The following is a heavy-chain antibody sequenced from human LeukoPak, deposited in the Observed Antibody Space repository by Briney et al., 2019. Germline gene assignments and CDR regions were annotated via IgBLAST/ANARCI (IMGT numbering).Heavy chain of an antibody. CDR3: ASFRDTDN. J-gene: IGHJ3*01. CDR2: INTAGST. D-gene: IGHD2-21*01. V-gene: IGHV3-74*01. Sequence: GGPLRLSCEVSGLTFSNVWMHWVRQTPGQGLVWVCRINTAGSTVYADPVKGRFTISRDNAKNMVYLQMNSLRTEDTAVHYCASFRDTDNWGRGTMVTVSS. CDR1: GLTFSNVW.